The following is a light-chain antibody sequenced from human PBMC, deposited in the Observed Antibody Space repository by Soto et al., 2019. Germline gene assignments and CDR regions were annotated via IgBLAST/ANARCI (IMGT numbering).Light chain of an antibody. V-gene: IGKV3-20*01. CDR2: GAS. CDR1: QSVTSTY. J-gene: IGKJ4*01. CDR3: PQYGSSPLT. Sequence: EIVLTQSPGTLSLSPGERATLSCRASQSVTSTYLAWYQQKPGQAPRLLIYGASNRATGIPDRFTGSGSGTDFTLTISRLEPEDFAVYYCPQYGSSPLTFGGGTKVEIK.